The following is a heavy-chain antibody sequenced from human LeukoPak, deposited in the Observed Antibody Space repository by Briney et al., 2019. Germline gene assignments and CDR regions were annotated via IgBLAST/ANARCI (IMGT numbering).Heavy chain of an antibody. Sequence: GASVKVSCTASGGTFSSYAISWVRQAPGQGLEWMGGIIPIFGTANYARKFQGRVTITADESTSTAYMELSSLRSEDTAVYYCARKIKDWNYGDYGMDVWGQGTTVTVSS. V-gene: IGHV1-69*01. CDR1: GGTFSSYA. J-gene: IGHJ6*02. CDR3: ARKIKDWNYGDYGMDV. CDR2: IIPIFGTA. D-gene: IGHD1-7*01.